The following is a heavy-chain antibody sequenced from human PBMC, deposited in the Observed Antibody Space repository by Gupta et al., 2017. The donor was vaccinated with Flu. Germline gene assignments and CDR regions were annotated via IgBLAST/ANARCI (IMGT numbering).Heavy chain of an antibody. CDR3: AKTLRGIAAPLGL. CDR2: TSYDGVNK. CDR1: GFLFNNYA. V-gene: IGHV3-30*18. D-gene: IGHD6-13*01. J-gene: IGHJ4*02. Sequence: QVQLVESGGGVVQPGKSLRLSCTASGFLFNNYAMHWVRQAPGQGLEWLAGTSYDGVNKYYGDSVRARFVISRDNSQNTVFLQMNALRPEDTAIYYCAKTLRGIAAPLGLWGQGTLVTVSS.